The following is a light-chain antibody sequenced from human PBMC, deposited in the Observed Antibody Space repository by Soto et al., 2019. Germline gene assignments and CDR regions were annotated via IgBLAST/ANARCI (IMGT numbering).Light chain of an antibody. CDR1: TSDIGGYNY. V-gene: IGLV2-14*03. Sequence: QSALTQPASVSGSPGQSITISCTGTTSDIGGYNYVSWYQQFPGKAPKLMIYDVNSRPPGVSDRFSGSKSGNTATLTISGLQAEDEADYYCSSYTCSGTLYLVFGGGTKLTVL. J-gene: IGLJ2*01. CDR2: DVN. CDR3: SSYTCSGTLYLV.